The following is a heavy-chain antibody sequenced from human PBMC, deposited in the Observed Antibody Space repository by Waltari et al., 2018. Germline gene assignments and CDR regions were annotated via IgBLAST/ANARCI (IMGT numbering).Heavy chain of an antibody. J-gene: IGHJ4*02. Sequence: EVQLVESGGGLAKPGGSLRLSCPASGFPPRSYSMNWVRQAPGKGLEWVSSITRSSRDIYYADSVKGRFTISRDNAKNSLYLQMNSLRAEDTAVYYCARDRWEQAIDYWGQGTLVTVSS. CDR3: ARDRWEQAIDY. CDR1: GFPPRSYS. CDR2: ITRSSRDI. V-gene: IGHV3-21*01. D-gene: IGHD1-26*01.